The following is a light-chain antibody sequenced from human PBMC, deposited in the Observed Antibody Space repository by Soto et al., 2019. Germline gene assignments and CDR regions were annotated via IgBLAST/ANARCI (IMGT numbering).Light chain of an antibody. V-gene: IGKV1-5*01. CDR2: DAS. J-gene: IGKJ1*01. Sequence: DIQMTQSPSTLSASVGDRVTITCRASQTISSWLAWYQHKPGKAPKLLISDASSLESGVPFRFSGSGSGTEFSLSINSLQPDDSETYYCQHYADSFLTFGPGTKVEIK. CDR3: QHYADSFLT. CDR1: QTISSW.